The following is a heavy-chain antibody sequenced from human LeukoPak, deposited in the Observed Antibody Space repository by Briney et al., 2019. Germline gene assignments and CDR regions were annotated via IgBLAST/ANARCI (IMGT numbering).Heavy chain of an antibody. CDR2: ISYDGSNK. CDR1: GFTFSSYA. V-gene: IGHV3-30*04. Sequence: QPGRSLRLSCAASGFTFSSYAMHWVRRAPGKGLEWVAVISYDGSNKYYADSVKGRFTISRDNSKNTLYLQMNSLRAEDTAVYYCARGSGSYGIDYWGQGTLVTVSS. D-gene: IGHD1-26*01. J-gene: IGHJ4*02. CDR3: ARGSGSYGIDY.